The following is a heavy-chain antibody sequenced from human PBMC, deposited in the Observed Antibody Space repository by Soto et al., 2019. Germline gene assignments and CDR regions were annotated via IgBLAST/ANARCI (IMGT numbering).Heavy chain of an antibody. CDR2: ISNDGSRR. CDR1: GFTFGNFG. J-gene: IGHJ4*02. CDR3: ARGCSGGTNCFYFDF. Sequence: QVQLVESGGGVVQPGRSLRLYCAASGFTFGNFGIHWVRQAPGKGLEWVADISNDGSRRYYADSVKGRFTISRDNSKNTLYLQMDSLRAEDTAVYFCARGCSGGTNCFYFDFWGQGILVTVSS. V-gene: IGHV3-30*03. D-gene: IGHD6-13*01.